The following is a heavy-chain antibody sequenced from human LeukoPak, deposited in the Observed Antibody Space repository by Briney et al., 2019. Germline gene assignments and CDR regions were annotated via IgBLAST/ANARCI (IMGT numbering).Heavy chain of an antibody. CDR1: GGSISSYY. CDR3: ARHVSSSWYGDYYYYMDV. D-gene: IGHD6-13*01. CDR2: IYYSGST. J-gene: IGHJ6*03. Sequence: SETLSLTCTVSGGSISSYYWSWIRQPPGKGLEWIGYIYYSGSTNYNPSLKSRVTISVDTSKNQFSLKLSSVTAADTAVYYCARHVSSSWYGDYYYYMDVWGKGTTVTISS. V-gene: IGHV4-59*08.